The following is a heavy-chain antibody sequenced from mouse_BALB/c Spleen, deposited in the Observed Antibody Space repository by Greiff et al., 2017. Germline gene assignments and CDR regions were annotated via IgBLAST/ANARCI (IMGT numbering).Heavy chain of an antibody. V-gene: IGHV1-87*01. CDR2: IYPGDGDT. D-gene: IGHD2-1*01. CDR1: GYTFTSYW. J-gene: IGHJ1*01. CDR3: ARHGTYGDFAYWYFDV. Sequence: VQGVESGAELARPGASVKLSCKASGYTFTSYWMQWVKQRPGQGLEWIGAIYPGDGDTRYTQKFKGKATLTADKSSSTAYMQLSSLASEDSAVYYCARHGTYGDFAYWYFDVWGAGTTVTVSS.